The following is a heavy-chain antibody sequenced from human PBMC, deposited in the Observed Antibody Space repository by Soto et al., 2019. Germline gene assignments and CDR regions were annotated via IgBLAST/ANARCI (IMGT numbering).Heavy chain of an antibody. CDR2: IWYDGSNK. J-gene: IGHJ6*02. D-gene: IGHD4-17*01. Sequence: GGSLRLSCAASGFTFSSYGMHWVRQAPGKGLEWVAVIWYDGSNKYYADSVKGRFTISRDNSKNTLYLQMNSLRAEDTAVYYCARDPIHDYGPPHGNYYYGMDVWGQGTTVTVSS. CDR3: ARDPIHDYGPPHGNYYYGMDV. CDR1: GFTFSSYG. V-gene: IGHV3-33*01.